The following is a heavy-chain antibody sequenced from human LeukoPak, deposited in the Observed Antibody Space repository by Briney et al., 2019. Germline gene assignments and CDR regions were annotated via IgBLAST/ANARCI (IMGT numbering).Heavy chain of an antibody. D-gene: IGHD6-19*01. J-gene: IGHJ4*02. CDR2: IKQDGSEK. CDR3: AGGAGWLVDY. V-gene: IGHV3-7*03. CDR1: GTTFSRYW. Sequence: GGSLRLSCEAAGTTFSRYWMDWVRQAPGKGLEWVANIKQDGSEKYYVDSVKGRFTISRDNAKNSLYLQMNSLRAEDTAVYYCAGGAGWLVDYWGQGTLVTVSS.